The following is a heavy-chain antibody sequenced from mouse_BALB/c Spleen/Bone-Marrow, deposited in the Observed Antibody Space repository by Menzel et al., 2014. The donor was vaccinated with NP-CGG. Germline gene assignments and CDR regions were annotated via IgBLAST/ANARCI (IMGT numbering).Heavy chain of an antibody. D-gene: IGHD1-1*01. CDR2: IDPANGNT. Sequence: EVQLQQSGAELVKPGASVKLSCTASGFNIKDTYMHWVKERPEQGLEWIGRIDPANGNTKYDPKFQGKATITADTSSNTAYLQLSSLTSEDTAVYYCVYGRDWYFVVWGAGTTVTVSS. CDR1: GFNIKDTY. J-gene: IGHJ1*01. V-gene: IGHV14-3*02. CDR3: VYGRDWYFVV.